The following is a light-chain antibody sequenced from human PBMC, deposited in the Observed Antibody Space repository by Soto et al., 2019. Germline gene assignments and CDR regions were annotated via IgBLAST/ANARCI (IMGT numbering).Light chain of an antibody. Sequence: QTVVTQEPSFSVSPGRTVTLTCGLSSGSVSTSYYPSWYQPTPGQAPRTLIYSTNTRSSGVPDRFSGSILGNKAALTITGAQADDECDYYCALYMGGGVWVFGGGTKLTVL. V-gene: IGLV8-61*01. CDR1: SGSVSTSYY. CDR2: STN. CDR3: ALYMGGGVWV. J-gene: IGLJ3*02.